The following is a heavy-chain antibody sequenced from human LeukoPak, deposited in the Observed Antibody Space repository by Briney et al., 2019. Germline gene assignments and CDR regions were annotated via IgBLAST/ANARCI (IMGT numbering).Heavy chain of an antibody. V-gene: IGHV3-23*01. CDR2: ISISGTKT. D-gene: IGHD4-17*01. CDR1: GFTFSSYA. J-gene: IGHJ4*02. CDR3: ANEIRPNDY. Sequence: GGSLRLSCAASGFTFSSYAMTWVRQAPGKGLEWVSAISISGTKTYYADSVKGRFTISRDNSKNTLYLQMYSLRAEDTAVYYCANEIRPNDYWGQGTLVTVSS.